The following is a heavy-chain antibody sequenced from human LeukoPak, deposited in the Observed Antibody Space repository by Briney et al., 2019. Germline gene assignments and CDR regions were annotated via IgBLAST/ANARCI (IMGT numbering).Heavy chain of an antibody. Sequence: SETLSLTCTVSGGSIRSGNYYWSWIRQPPGKGLEWVGYIYYTGSTYYNPSLRSRVTISVDPSNNQLALKLSSVTAADTAVYYCARQRRTGDLGWGQGTLVTVSS. CDR3: ARQRRTGDLG. D-gene: IGHD7-27*01. CDR1: GGSIRSGNYY. CDR2: IYYTGST. J-gene: IGHJ4*02. V-gene: IGHV4-30-4*08.